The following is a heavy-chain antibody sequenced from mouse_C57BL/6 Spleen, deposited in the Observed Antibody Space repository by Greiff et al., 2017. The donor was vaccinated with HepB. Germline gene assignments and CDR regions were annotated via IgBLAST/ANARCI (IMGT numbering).Heavy chain of an antibody. CDR3: ARGITTAYYYAMDY. CDR1: GYTFTSYW. D-gene: IGHD1-2*01. Sequence: QVQLQQPGAELVRPGTSVKLSCKASGYTFTSYWMHWVKQRPGQGLEWIGVIDPSDSYTNYNQKFKGKATLTVDTSSSTAYMQLSSLTSEDSAVYYCARGITTAYYYAMDYWGQGTSVTVSS. CDR2: IDPSDSYT. V-gene: IGHV1-59*01. J-gene: IGHJ4*01.